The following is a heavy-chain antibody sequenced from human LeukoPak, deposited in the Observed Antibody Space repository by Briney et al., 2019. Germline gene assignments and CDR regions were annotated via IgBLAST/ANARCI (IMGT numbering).Heavy chain of an antibody. CDR1: GYTFTRYH. CDR3: AREAIFGVVREYYFDL. CDR2: INPSGGPA. V-gene: IGHV1-46*01. D-gene: IGHD3-3*01. Sequence: ASVKVSCKASGYTFTRYHIHWVRQAPGQGLEWMGVINPSGGPATYAQKFQGRVTLTRDTSTTTVYMGVNSLRSDDTAVYYCAREAIFGVVREYYFDLWGQGTLVTVS. J-gene: IGHJ4*02.